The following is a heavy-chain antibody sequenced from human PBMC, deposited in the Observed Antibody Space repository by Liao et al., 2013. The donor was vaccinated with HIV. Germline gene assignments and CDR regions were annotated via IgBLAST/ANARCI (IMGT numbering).Heavy chain of an antibody. CDR3: AREGGGSYFTVRWYFDL. V-gene: IGHV4-30-4*08. Sequence: QVQLQESGPGLVKPSQTLSLTCTVSGGSISSGDYSWSWIRQPPGKGLGVDWVRSITVGGTYYNPSLKSRVTISADTSKNQFSLKLSSVTAADTAVYYCAREGGGSYFTVRWYFDLWGRGTLVTVSS. CDR1: GGSISSGDYS. J-gene: IGHJ2*01. CDR2: SITVGGT. D-gene: IGHD2-15*01.